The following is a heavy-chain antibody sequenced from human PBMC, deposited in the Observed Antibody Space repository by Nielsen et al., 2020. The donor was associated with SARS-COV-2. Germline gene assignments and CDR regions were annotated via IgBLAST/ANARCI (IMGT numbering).Heavy chain of an antibody. CDR1: GFTFSSYA. J-gene: IGHJ4*02. V-gene: IGHV3-23*01. CDR3: AKDLAGYSYGSDY. CDR2: ISGSDTST. D-gene: IGHD5-18*01. Sequence: GESLKISCAASGFTFSSYAMSWVRQPPGKGLEWVSAISGSDTSTYYADSVKGRVTISRDNSKNTLYLQMNSLRAEDTALYYCAKDLAGYSYGSDYWGQGTLVTVSS.